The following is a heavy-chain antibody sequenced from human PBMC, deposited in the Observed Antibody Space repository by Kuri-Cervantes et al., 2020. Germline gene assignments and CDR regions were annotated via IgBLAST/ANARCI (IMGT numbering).Heavy chain of an antibody. V-gene: IGHV3-23*01. CDR3: ALLGVVPATTGGIDY. D-gene: IGHD2-2*01. CDR1: GFTFRSYA. J-gene: IGHJ4*02. Sequence: GESLKISCAASGFTFRSYAMTWVRQAPGKGLEGVSAISGSGGNAYYADSVKGRFTISRDNSKNTLYLQMSSLGAEDTAVYYCALLGVVPATTGGIDYWGQGTLVTVSS. CDR2: ISGSGGNA.